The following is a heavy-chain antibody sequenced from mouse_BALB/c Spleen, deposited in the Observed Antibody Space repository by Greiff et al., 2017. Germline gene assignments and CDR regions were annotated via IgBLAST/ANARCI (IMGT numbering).Heavy chain of an antibody. J-gene: IGHJ3*01. CDR3: ARDGYGNYFFAY. V-gene: IGHV2-2*02. CDR2: IWSGGST. D-gene: IGHD2-10*02. CDR1: GFSLTSYG. Sequence: VQLQQSGPGLVQPSQSLSITCTVSGFSLTSYGVHWVRQSPGKGLEWLGVIWSGGSTDYNAAFISRLSISKDNSKSQVFFKMNSLQANDTAIYYCARDGYGNYFFAYWGQGTLVTVSA.